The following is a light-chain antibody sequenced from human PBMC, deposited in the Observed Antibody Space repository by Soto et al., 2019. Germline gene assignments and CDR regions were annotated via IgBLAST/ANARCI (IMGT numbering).Light chain of an antibody. J-gene: IGKJ1*01. CDR3: QQCHFYWT. CDR2: KAS. Sequence: DIQMTQSPSTLPASVGDRVTITCRASQNIGNWLAWYQQKPGKVPKLLIYKASSLESGVPSRFSGSGSGTEFTVTISSLQPDDFATYYCQQCHFYWTFGQGTKVEIK. CDR1: QNIGNW. V-gene: IGKV1-5*03.